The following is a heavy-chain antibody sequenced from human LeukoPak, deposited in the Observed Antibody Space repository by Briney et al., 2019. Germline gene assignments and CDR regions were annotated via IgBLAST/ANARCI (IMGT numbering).Heavy chain of an antibody. V-gene: IGHV4-59*13. J-gene: IGHJ5*02. CDR2: VYYSGST. CDR3: ARMGIAAVGSSGRWFDP. Sequence: SEPQSLNCTLSGGAISGYSGSWIRQPPGKGLEWIGYVYYSGSTNYSPSLKSRVTISVDTSKNQVSLKLSYVTAADTAVYYCARMGIAAVGSSGRWFDPWGQGTLVTVAS. D-gene: IGHD6-13*01. CDR1: GGAISGYS.